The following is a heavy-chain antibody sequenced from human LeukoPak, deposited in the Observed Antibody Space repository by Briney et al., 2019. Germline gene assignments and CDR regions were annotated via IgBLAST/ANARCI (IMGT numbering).Heavy chain of an antibody. J-gene: IGHJ5*02. CDR1: GYTFTTYA. CDR2: INGGNGNT. CDR3: AKAPYDILTGYSLNWFDP. D-gene: IGHD3-9*01. V-gene: IGHV1-3*01. Sequence: ASVKVSCKASGYTFTTYAMHWVRQAPGQRPEWMGWINGGNGNTKYSQKFQGRVPITRDTSTYTGYLALRSLSSADTAVYFCAKAPYDILTGYSLNWFDPWGQGTLVTVSS.